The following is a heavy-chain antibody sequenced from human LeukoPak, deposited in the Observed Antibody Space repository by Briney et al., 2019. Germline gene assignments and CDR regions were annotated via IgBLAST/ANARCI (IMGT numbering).Heavy chain of an antibody. Sequence: GGSLRLSCAASGFTFSNYGMSWVRQAPGKGPEWVSAISGGGGTTYYADSVKGRFTISRDNSKNTLYLQMNGLRADDTAVYYCAREEGYIYGLLDYWGQGTLVTVSS. CDR3: AREEGYIYGLLDY. D-gene: IGHD5-18*01. V-gene: IGHV3-23*01. CDR2: ISGGGGTT. J-gene: IGHJ4*02. CDR1: GFTFSNYG.